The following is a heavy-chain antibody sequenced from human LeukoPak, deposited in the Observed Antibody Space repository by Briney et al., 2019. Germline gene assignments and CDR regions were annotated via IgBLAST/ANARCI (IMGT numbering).Heavy chain of an antibody. CDR3: ARRALTMARGARPYYFDY. D-gene: IGHD3-10*01. CDR2: IKQDGSEQ. J-gene: IGHJ4*02. V-gene: IGHV3-7*01. CDR1: GFTFSSYW. Sequence: GGSLRLSCAASGFTFSSYWMSWVRQAPGKRLEWVANIKQDGSEQYYVDSVKGRFTISRDNAKNSLYLQMNSLRAEDTAVYYCARRALTMARGARPYYFDYWGQGTLVTVSS.